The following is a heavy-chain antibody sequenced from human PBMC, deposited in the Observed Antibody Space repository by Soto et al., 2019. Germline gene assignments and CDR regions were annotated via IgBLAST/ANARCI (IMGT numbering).Heavy chain of an antibody. J-gene: IGHJ4*02. CDR2: ISYTGSV. CDR1: GASITSYF. D-gene: IGHD3-22*01. V-gene: IGHV4-59*01. CDR3: AHDTTGYYGRFDY. Sequence: PSETLSLTCTVSGASITSYFWNWVRPPPGKGLEWIGYISYTGSVIYNPSLKSRVSISEDTSKSQFSLKLTSVTAADTAMYYCAHDTTGYYGRFDYWGQGILVTVAS.